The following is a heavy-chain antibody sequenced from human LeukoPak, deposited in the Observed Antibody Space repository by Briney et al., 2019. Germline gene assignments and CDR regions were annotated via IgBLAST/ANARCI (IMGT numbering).Heavy chain of an antibody. Sequence: SETLSLTCAVSGGSISSSNWWSWVRQPPGKGLEWIGEIYHSGSTNYNPSLKSRVTISVDTSKNQFSLKLSSVTAADTAVYYCARHKNPAPRIFRSWYFDLWGRGTLVTVSS. J-gene: IGHJ2*01. CDR3: ARHKNPAPRIFRSWYFDL. D-gene: IGHD2/OR15-2a*01. CDR2: IYHSGST. CDR1: GGSISSSNW. V-gene: IGHV4-4*02.